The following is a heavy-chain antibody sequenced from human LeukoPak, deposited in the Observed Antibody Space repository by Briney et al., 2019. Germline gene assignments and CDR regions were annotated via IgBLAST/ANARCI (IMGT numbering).Heavy chain of an antibody. J-gene: IGHJ4*02. CDR1: GFTFSSHR. CDR3: ARDSYRALEY. V-gene: IGHV3-7*01. CDR2: INQDGGEK. Sequence: GGYLRLSCAASGFTFSSHRMNWVRQAPGKGLEWVAHINQDGGEKFYVDSVKGRFTISRDNAKNSLYLQMNSLRAEDTATYYCARDSYRALEYWGQGTLVTVSS. D-gene: IGHD1-14*01.